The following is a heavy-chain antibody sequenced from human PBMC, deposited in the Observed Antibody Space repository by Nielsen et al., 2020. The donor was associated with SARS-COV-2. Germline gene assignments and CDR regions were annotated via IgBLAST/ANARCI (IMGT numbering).Heavy chain of an antibody. J-gene: IGHJ4*02. Sequence: GGSLRLSCAASGFTFSSYSMNWVRQAPGKGLEWVSSISSSSSYIYYADSVKGRFTISRDNAKNSLYLQMNSLRAEDTAVYYCASPRYCSGGSCSPFGYWGQRTLVTVSS. CDR3: ASPRYCSGGSCSPFGY. D-gene: IGHD2-15*01. CDR2: ISSSSSYI. CDR1: GFTFSSYS. V-gene: IGHV3-21*01.